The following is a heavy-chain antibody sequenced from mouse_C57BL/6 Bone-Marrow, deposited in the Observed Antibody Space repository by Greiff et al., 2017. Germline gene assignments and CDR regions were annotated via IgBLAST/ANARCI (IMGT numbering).Heavy chain of an antibody. CDR3: GRTKNSYYYWYFDV. V-gene: IGHV1-69*01. J-gene: IGHJ1*03. Sequence: QVQLQQPGAELVLPGASVKLSCKASGYTFPRYWMRWVKQRPGQGLEWIGEIDPSDSYTNYNQKFKGKSTLTVDKSSSTAYMQLSSLTSEDSAVYYSGRTKNSYYYWYFDVWGTGTTVTVSS. D-gene: IGHD2-12*01. CDR1: GYTFPRYW. CDR2: IDPSDSYT.